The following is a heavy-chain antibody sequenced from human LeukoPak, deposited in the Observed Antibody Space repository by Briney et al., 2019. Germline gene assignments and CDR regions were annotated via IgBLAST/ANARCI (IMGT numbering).Heavy chain of an antibody. Sequence: SETLSLTCAVYGGSFSGYYWSWIRQPPGKGLEWIGEINHSGSTNYNPSLKSRVTISVDTSKNQFSLKLSSVTAADTAVYYCARRKWLVRLDYWGQGTLVTVSS. D-gene: IGHD6-19*01. CDR3: ARRKWLVRLDY. V-gene: IGHV4-34*01. CDR2: INHSGST. J-gene: IGHJ4*02. CDR1: GGSFSGYY.